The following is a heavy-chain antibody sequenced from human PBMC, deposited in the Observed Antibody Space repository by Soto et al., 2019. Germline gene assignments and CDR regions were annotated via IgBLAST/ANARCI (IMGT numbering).Heavy chain of an antibody. J-gene: IGHJ6*02. Sequence: VSCKPSRGSFRNYAIIWVRQAPGQGLEGMGGIIPIFGTANYAQKFQGRVTITSDKSTSTASMELRSLRSEDTAVYYCVRPIFIAAAGSPENNYGMAVWGQGKTVTVSS. CDR3: VRPIFIAAAGSPENNYGMAV. CDR2: IIPIFGTA. V-gene: IGHV1-69*06. D-gene: IGHD6-13*01. CDR1: RGSFRNYA.